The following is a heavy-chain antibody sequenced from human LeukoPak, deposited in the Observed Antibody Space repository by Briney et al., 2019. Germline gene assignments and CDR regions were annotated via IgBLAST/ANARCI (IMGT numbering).Heavy chain of an antibody. J-gene: IGHJ4*02. V-gene: IGHV3-48*01. CDR1: GFTFSTYS. CDR2: ISSSSVTI. D-gene: IGHD6-19*01. Sequence: PGGSLRLSCAASGFTFSTYSMNWVRQAPGKGLEWVSYISSSSVTIYYADSVKGRFTISRDNAKNSLYLQMNSLRAEDTAVYYCARGGVSSAASFDYGGQGTLVTVSS. CDR3: ARGGVSSAASFDY.